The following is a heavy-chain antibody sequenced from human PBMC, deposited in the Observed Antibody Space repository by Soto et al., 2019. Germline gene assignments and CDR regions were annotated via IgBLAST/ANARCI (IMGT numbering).Heavy chain of an antibody. D-gene: IGHD3-10*01. CDR2: IYTSASI. Sequence: SETLSLTCSVSGADINTYSWTWIRQPAGKGLEWIGRIYTSASINYNPSLKGRVTLSVDTSTNQFSLKLASVTAADTAMYYCARGRTVRGVIRGYYYYGMDVWGQGTTVIVSS. CDR3: ARGRTVRGVIRGYYYYGMDV. J-gene: IGHJ6*02. V-gene: IGHV4-4*07. CDR1: GADINTYS.